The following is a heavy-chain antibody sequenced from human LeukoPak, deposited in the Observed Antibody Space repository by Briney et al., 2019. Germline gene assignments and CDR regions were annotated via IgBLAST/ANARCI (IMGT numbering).Heavy chain of an antibody. CDR2: INPNSGGT. CDR3: ARYYYDSSAPLSQH. J-gene: IGHJ1*01. V-gene: IGHV1-2*02. D-gene: IGHD3-22*01. Sequence: ASVKVSCKASGYTFTGYYMHWVRQAPGQGLEWMGWINPNSGGTNYAQKFQGRVTMTRDTSISTAYMELSRLRSDDTAVYYCARYYYDSSAPLSQHWGQGTLVTVSS. CDR1: GYTFTGYY.